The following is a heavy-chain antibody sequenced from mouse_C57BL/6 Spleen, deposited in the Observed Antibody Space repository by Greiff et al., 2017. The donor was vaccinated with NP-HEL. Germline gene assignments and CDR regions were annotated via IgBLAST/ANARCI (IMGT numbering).Heavy chain of an antibody. CDR1: GFSLTSYG. CDR2: IWGVGST. D-gene: IGHD2-4*01. J-gene: IGHJ3*01. V-gene: IGHV2-6*01. CDR3: ARSYDYDVRFAY. Sequence: QVQLKQSGPGLVAPSQSLSITCTVSGFSLTSYGVDWVRQSPGKGLEWLGVIWGVGSTNYNSALKSRLSISKNNSKSQVFLKMNSLQTDDTAMYYCARSYDYDVRFAYWGQGTLVTVSA.